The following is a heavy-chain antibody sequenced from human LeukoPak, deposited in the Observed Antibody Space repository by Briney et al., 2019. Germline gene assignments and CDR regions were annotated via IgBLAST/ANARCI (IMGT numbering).Heavy chain of an antibody. CDR1: GGSIRSYF. Sequence: SETLSLTCTVSGGSIRSYFWSWIRQPPGKGLEWIGYIYHSGSTNYNPSLKSRVVISVDMSKNQFSLKLSSVTPADTAVYYYARVSPIPAAGTGFDYWGQGTLVTVSS. J-gene: IGHJ4*02. D-gene: IGHD6-13*01. V-gene: IGHV4-59*01. CDR3: ARVSPIPAAGTGFDY. CDR2: IYHSGST.